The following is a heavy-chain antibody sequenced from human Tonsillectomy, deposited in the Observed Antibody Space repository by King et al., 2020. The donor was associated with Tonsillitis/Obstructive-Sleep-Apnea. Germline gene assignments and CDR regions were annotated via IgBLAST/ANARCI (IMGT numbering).Heavy chain of an antibody. CDR1: GFTFDDYA. J-gene: IGHJ6*03. CDR3: AKSAYYDFWNAYYSDQDYMDV. CDR2: ISWKSGSI. Sequence: VQLVESGGGLVQPGRSLRLSCAASGFTFDDYAMYWVRQAPGEGLEWVSGISWKSGSIGYAVSVQGRFTISRDNAKNSLYLQMNSLRTEDTALYYCAKSAYYDFWNAYYSDQDYMDVCGKGTTVTVSS. D-gene: IGHD3-3*01. V-gene: IGHV3-9*01.